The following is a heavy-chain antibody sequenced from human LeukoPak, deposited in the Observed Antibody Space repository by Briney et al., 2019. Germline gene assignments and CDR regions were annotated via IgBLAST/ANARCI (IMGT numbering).Heavy chain of an antibody. CDR2: INPNSGGT. CDR3: ASLGYCSGGSCYSETRPRDH. D-gene: IGHD2-15*01. J-gene: IGHJ4*02. CDR1: GYTFTNYY. V-gene: IGHV1-2*02. Sequence: ASVKVSCKASGYTFTNYYLHWVRQAPGQGLEWMGWINPNSGGTNYAQKFQGRVTMTRDTSISTAYMELSSLRSDDTAVYYCASLGYCSGGSCYSETRPRDHWGQGTLVTVSS.